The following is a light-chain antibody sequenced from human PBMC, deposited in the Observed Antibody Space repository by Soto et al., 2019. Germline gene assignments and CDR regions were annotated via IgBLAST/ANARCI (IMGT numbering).Light chain of an antibody. Sequence: QSVLTQPPSVSAAPGQKVTISCSGSSSNIGNNFVYWYQQFPGTAPKLLIYDNDKRPSGVPDRFSGSKSGTSATLGITGLQTGDEADYYCATWGTSLGAVVLGGGTKLTVL. J-gene: IGLJ2*01. CDR2: DND. V-gene: IGLV1-51*01. CDR3: ATWGTSLGAVV. CDR1: SSNIGNNF.